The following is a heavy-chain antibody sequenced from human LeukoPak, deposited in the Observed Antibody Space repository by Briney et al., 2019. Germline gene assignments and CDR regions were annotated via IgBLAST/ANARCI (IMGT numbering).Heavy chain of an antibody. CDR1: GFTFSRYA. J-gene: IGHJ4*02. CDR2: ISGSGGTT. CDR3: AKIRQWMVEYYFDY. V-gene: IGHV3-23*01. Sequence: PGGSLRLSCAASGFTFSRYAMSGVRQAPGKGLGWVSDISGSGGTTYYADSVKGRSTISRDNPKNTLYLQVISLRAEDTAVYYCAKIRQWMVEYYFDYWGQGTLVTVSS. D-gene: IGHD6-19*01.